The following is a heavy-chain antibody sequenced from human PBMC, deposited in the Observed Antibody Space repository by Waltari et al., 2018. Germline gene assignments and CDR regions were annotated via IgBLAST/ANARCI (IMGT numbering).Heavy chain of an antibody. CDR3: ARGLRSSRWNWSWGMDV. Sequence: QVQLVQSGAEVKKPGASVKVSCKASGYTFTSYAMHWVRQAPGQRLEWMGWMNAGNGNTKYSQKFQGRVTITRDTSASTAYMELSSLRSEDTAVYYCARGLRSSRWNWSWGMDVWGQGTTVTVSS. CDR2: MNAGNGNT. D-gene: IGHD6-13*01. V-gene: IGHV1-3*01. J-gene: IGHJ6*02. CDR1: GYTFTSYA.